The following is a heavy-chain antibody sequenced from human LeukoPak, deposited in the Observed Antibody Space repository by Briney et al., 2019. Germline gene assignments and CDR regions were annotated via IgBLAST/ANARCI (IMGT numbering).Heavy chain of an antibody. V-gene: IGHV3-33*01. CDR1: GFTFSSYG. CDR3: ARQTTVATDC. J-gene: IGHJ4*02. CDR2: IWFDGSNK. Sequence: GGSLRLSCAASGFTFSSYGMHWVRQAPGKGLEWVALIWFDGSNKYYADSVKGRFTISRDNSNNTLYLQMNSLRVEDTAVYYCARQTTVATDCWGQGTLVTVSS. D-gene: IGHD4-23*01.